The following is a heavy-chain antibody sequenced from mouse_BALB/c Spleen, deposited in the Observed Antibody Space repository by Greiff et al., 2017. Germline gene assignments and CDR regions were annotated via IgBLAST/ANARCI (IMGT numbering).Heavy chain of an antibody. Sequence: EVHLVESGGGLVKPGGSLKLSCAASGFTFSSYAMSWVRQTPEKRLEWVASISSGGSTYYPDSVKGRFTISRDNARNILYLQMSSLRSEDTAMYYCARGGGYSFYWYFDVWGAGTTVTVSS. V-gene: IGHV5-6-5*01. CDR1: GFTFSSYA. CDR3: ARGGGYSFYWYFDV. CDR2: ISSGGST. D-gene: IGHD2-3*01. J-gene: IGHJ1*01.